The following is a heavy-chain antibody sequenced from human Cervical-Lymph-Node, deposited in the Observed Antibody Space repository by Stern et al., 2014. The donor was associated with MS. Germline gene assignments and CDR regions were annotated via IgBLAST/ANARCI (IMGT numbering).Heavy chain of an antibody. J-gene: IGHJ3*02. V-gene: IGHV1-46*01. CDR3: AIGAFDI. CDR2: INPSGGST. CDR1: GYTFTNFY. Sequence: QVQLVQSGAGVKKPGASVKVSCKASGYTFTNFYMHWVRPAPGQGLEWMGIINPSGGSTSYAQKFQGRVTMTRDTSTSTVYMELSSRRSEDTAVYYCAIGAFDIWGQGTMVTVSS.